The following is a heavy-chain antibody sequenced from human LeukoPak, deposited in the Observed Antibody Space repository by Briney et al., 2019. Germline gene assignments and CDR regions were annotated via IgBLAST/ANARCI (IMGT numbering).Heavy chain of an antibody. CDR2: ISAYNGNT. D-gene: IGHD6-19*01. CDR3: ARAQVAGTSYFDY. CDR1: GYTFTGYY. V-gene: IGHV1-18*04. J-gene: IGHJ4*02. Sequence: ASVKVSCKASGYTFTGYYMHWVRQAPGQGLEWMGWISAYNGNTNYAQKLQGRVTMTTDTSTSTAYMELRSLRSDDTAVYYCARAQVAGTSYFDYWGQGTLVTVSS.